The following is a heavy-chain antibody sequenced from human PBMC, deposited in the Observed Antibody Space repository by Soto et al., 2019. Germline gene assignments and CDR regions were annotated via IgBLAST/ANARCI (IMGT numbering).Heavy chain of an antibody. V-gene: IGHV1-18*01. Sequence: ASVKVSCKASGYTFTSYGISWVRQAPGQGLEWMGWISAYNGNTNYAQKLQGRVTMTTDTSTSTAYMELRSLRSDDTAVYYCARLYYDSSGYHYFDYWGQGTLVTVSS. CDR1: GYTFTSYG. D-gene: IGHD3-22*01. CDR3: ARLYYDSSGYHYFDY. J-gene: IGHJ4*02. CDR2: ISAYNGNT.